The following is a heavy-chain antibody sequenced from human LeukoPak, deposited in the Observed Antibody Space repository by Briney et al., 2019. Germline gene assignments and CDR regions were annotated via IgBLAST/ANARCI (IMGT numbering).Heavy chain of an antibody. CDR3: TRDIAVAGTLDY. CDR2: IKQDGSEK. Sequence: GGPLRLSCAASGFSFSSYWVSWVRQAPGKGLEWVANIKQDGSEKYYVDSVKGRFTISRDNARNSLFLQMNSLRAEDTAVYYCTRDIAVAGTLDYWGQGTLVTVSS. J-gene: IGHJ4*02. V-gene: IGHV3-7*01. CDR1: GFSFSSYW. D-gene: IGHD6-19*01.